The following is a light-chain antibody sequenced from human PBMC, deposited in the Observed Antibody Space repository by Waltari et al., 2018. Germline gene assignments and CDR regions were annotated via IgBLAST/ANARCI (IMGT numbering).Light chain of an antibody. J-gene: IGKJ1*01. CDR3: QHYVRLPAT. CDR1: QSVSRT. Sequence: EIDLTQSPGTLSLPPGERATPSCRASQSVSRTLAWYQHKPGQAPRLLIFGASNRATGIPDRFSGSGSGTDFSLIITRLEPEDSAMYYCQHYVRLPATFG. V-gene: IGKV3-20*01. CDR2: GAS.